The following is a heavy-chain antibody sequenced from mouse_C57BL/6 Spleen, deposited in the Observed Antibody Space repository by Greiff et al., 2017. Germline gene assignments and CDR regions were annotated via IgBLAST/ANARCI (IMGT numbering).Heavy chain of an antibody. D-gene: IGHD4-1*01. Sequence: EVQLVESGGGLVKPGGSLKLSCAASGFTFSDYGMHWVRQAPEKGLEWVAYISRGSSTIYYADTVKGRFTISRDNAKNTLFLQMTSLRSEDTAMYYCARTMGRGVYFDYWGQGTTLTVSS. CDR3: ARTMGRGVYFDY. V-gene: IGHV5-17*01. J-gene: IGHJ2*01. CDR1: GFTFSDYG. CDR2: ISRGSSTI.